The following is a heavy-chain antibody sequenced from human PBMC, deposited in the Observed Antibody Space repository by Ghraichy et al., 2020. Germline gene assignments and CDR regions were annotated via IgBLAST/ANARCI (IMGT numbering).Heavy chain of an antibody. CDR3: AKLHQPPADYFDS. CDR2: TNGDYT. CDR1: GFTFSNHA. J-gene: IGHJ4*02. V-gene: IGHV3-23*01. Sequence: GGSLRLSCAASGFTFSNHATSWVRQAPGKRLEWVSTTNGDYTYYADSVKGRFTFSRDNSMNTLHLQMNSLRVEDTAIYYCAKLHQPPADYFDSWGQGTLVIVSS. D-gene: IGHD2-2*01.